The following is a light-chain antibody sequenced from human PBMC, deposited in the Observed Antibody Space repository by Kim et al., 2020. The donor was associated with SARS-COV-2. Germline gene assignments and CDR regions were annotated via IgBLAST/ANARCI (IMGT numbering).Light chain of an antibody. V-gene: IGKV3-11*01. J-gene: IGKJ1*01. CDR1: QSVSTS. CDR2: DAS. CDR3: QQRSSWPQT. Sequence: EIVLTQSPATLSLSPGEGATLSCRASQSVSTSLAWYQQKPGQPPSLLIYDASNRATDIPARFSGSGSGTDFTLTISSLEPEDFAVYYCQQRSSWPQTFGQGTKVEIK.